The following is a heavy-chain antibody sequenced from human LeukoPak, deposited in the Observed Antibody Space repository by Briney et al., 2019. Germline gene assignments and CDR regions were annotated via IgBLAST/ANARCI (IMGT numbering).Heavy chain of an antibody. Sequence: QPGGSLRLSCAASGFTFSSYGMHWVRQAPGKGLEWVAVISYDGSNKYYADSVKGRFTISRDNSKNTLYLQMNSLRAEDTAVYYCAKGGSSGWYLLYSDYYGMDVWGQGTTVTVSS. CDR2: ISYDGSNK. D-gene: IGHD6-19*01. V-gene: IGHV3-30*18. CDR1: GFTFSSYG. J-gene: IGHJ6*02. CDR3: AKGGSSGWYLLYSDYYGMDV.